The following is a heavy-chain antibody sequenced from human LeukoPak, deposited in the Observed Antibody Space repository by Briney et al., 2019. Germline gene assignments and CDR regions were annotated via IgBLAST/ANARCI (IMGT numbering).Heavy chain of an antibody. CDR2: IFYSGST. CDR1: GGSISSYC. V-gene: IGHV4-59*01. D-gene: IGHD3-3*01. J-gene: IGHJ4*02. CDR3: VRSDDFWSGYYGY. Sequence: PSETLSLTCTVSGGSISSYCWSWIRQPPGKGLEWIGYIFYSGSTNYNPSLKSRVTVSVDTSKNQFSLKLSSVTAADTAVYYCVRSDDFWSGYYGYWGQGTLVTVSS.